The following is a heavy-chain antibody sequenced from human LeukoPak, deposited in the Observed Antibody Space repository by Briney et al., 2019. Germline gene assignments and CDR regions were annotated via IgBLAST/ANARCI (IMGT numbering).Heavy chain of an antibody. CDR3: ARDGLPVALDK. V-gene: IGHV3-7*01. Sequence: GGSLRLSCAASGFTFNRHWMTWVRQAPGKGLEWIANVNPDMSEKNYVESVKGRFTISRDKVKNSLYLQMNSLRGHDTAVYYWARDGLPVALDKWGEGTLVTVSS. CDR1: GFTFNRHW. CDR2: VNPDMSEK. D-gene: IGHD2-2*01. J-gene: IGHJ4*02.